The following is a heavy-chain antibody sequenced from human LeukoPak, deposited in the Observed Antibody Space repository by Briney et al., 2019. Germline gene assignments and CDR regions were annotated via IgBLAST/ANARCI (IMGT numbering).Heavy chain of an antibody. J-gene: IGHJ5*02. CDR2: ISGGGGST. CDR3: AKGSGINHYHWIDP. V-gene: IGHV3-23*01. CDR1: EFTFSNYA. Sequence: GGSLRLSCAASEFTFSNYAMNWVRQAPGKGLESVSGISGGGGSTYYADSVKGRFTISRDNSKNTLYLQMDSLRAEDTALYYCAKGSGINHYHWIDPWGQGTLVTVSS. D-gene: IGHD1-14*01.